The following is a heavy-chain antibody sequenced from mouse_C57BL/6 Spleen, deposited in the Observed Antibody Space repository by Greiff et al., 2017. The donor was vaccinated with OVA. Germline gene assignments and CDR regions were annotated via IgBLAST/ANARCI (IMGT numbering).Heavy chain of an antibody. Sequence: EVHLVESGPGLAKPSQTLSLTCSVTGYSITSDYWNWIRKFPGNKLEYMGYISYSGSTYYNPSLKSRISITRDTSKNQYYLQLNSVTTEDTATYYCARSGATVVATDYAMDYWGQGTSVTVSS. CDR2: ISYSGST. CDR3: ARSGATVVATDYAMDY. J-gene: IGHJ4*01. CDR1: GYSITSDY. D-gene: IGHD1-1*01. V-gene: IGHV3-8*01.